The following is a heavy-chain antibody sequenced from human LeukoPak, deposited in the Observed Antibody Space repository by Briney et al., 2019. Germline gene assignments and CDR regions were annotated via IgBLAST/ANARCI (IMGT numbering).Heavy chain of an antibody. CDR3: AIDYGDFGGYFDY. CDR2: IIPIFGTA. D-gene: IGHD4-17*01. J-gene: IGHJ4*02. Sequence: ASVKVSCKASGGTFSSYAISWVRQAPGQGLEWMGGIIPIFGTANYAQKFQGRVTITADESTSTAYMELRSLRSDDTAVYYCAIDYGDFGGYFDYWGQGTLVTVSS. V-gene: IGHV1-69*13. CDR1: GGTFSSYA.